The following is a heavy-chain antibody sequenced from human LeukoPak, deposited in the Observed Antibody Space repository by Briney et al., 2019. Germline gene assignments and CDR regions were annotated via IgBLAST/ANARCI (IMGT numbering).Heavy chain of an antibody. J-gene: IGHJ4*02. Sequence: GGSLRLSCAASGFTLSSYGMHWVRQAPGKGLEWVAVISYDGSNKYYADSMKGRFTISRDNSKNTLYLQMNSLRAEDTAVYYCAKDLGYSYGYVADYWGQGTLVTVSS. CDR3: AKDLGYSYGYVADY. CDR2: ISYDGSNK. V-gene: IGHV3-30*18. CDR1: GFTLSSYG. D-gene: IGHD5-18*01.